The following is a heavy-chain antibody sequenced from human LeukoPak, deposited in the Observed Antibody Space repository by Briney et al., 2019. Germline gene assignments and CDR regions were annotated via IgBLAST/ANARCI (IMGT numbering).Heavy chain of an antibody. J-gene: IGHJ6*03. V-gene: IGHV4-61*02. CDR1: GGSISSGSYY. D-gene: IGHD3-10*01. CDR3: ARDIGLWFGESYYCYYYMDV. CDR2: IHTSGST. Sequence: SETLSLTCTVSGGSISSGSYYWSWIRQPAGKGLEWIGRIHTSGSTNYNPSLKSRVTISVDTSKNQFSLKLSSVTAADTAVYYCARDIGLWFGESYYCYYYMDVWGKGTTVTVSS.